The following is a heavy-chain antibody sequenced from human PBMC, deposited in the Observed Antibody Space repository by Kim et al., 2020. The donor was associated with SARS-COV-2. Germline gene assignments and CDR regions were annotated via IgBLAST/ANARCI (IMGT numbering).Heavy chain of an antibody. J-gene: IGHJ4*02. V-gene: IGHV3-23*01. Sequence: NYADSGKGRLTISRDNSKNTMYLQMSSLRAEDTAIYYCANPRQPDYWGQGTLVTVSS. CDR3: ANPRQPDY. D-gene: IGHD6-13*01.